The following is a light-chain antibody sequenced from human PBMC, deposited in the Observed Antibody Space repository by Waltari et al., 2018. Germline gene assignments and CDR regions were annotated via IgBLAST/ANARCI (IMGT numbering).Light chain of an antibody. V-gene: IGKV3-20*01. J-gene: IGKJ1*01. CDR2: ETS. CDR1: HSFSRGY. Sequence: CRARHSFSRGYLARYQQRPCQAPRLLISETSSRANGIPDRFSGSWSGTDFTLSISRLESEDFAVYYCQQYGSTPRTFGQGTRV. CDR3: QQYGSTPRT.